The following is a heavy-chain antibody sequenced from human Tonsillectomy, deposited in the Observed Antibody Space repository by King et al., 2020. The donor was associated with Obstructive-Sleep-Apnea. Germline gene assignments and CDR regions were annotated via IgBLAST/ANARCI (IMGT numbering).Heavy chain of an antibody. Sequence: VQLVESGGGLVQPGGSLRLSCAASGFTFSSYAMSWVRQAPGKGLEWVSAISGSGGSTYYADSVKGRFTISRDNSKNTLYLQMNSLRAEDTAVYYCAKDPTYHEGYYYDSSGYYVGSSGGAGWGQGTLVTVSS. V-gene: IGHV3-23*04. CDR2: ISGSGGST. CDR3: AKDPTYHEGYYYDSSGYYVGSSGGAG. J-gene: IGHJ4*02. D-gene: IGHD3-22*01. CDR1: GFTFSSYA.